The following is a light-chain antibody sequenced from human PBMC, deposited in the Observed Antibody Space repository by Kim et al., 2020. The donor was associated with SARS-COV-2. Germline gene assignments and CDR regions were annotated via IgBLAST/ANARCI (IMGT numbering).Light chain of an antibody. CDR1: QIVSSY. CDR3: QQRSNWPPIT. Sequence: SPGERAPLSCRASQIVSSYTAWYQQRPGQAPRLLIYDASNRATGIPARFSGSGSGTDFTLTISSLEPEDFAVYYCQQRSNWPPITFGQGTRLEIK. J-gene: IGKJ5*01. CDR2: DAS. V-gene: IGKV3-11*01.